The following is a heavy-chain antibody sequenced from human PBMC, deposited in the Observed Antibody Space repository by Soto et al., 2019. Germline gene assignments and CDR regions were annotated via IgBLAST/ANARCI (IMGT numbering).Heavy chain of an antibody. V-gene: IGHV3-21*01. CDR2: ISSSSSYI. CDR3: ARDRGITGTTSDY. J-gene: IGHJ4*02. CDR1: GFTFSSYS. D-gene: IGHD1-7*01. Sequence: PGGSLRLSCAASGFTFSSYSMNWVRQAPGKGLEWVSSISSSSSYIYYADSVKGRFTISRDNAKNSLYLQMNSLRAEDTAVYYCARDRGITGTTSDYWGQGTLVTVSS.